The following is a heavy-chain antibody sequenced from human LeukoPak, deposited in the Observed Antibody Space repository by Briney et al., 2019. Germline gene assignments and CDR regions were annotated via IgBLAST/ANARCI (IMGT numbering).Heavy chain of an antibody. J-gene: IGHJ4*02. CDR2: LSGSGGST. D-gene: IGHD2-15*01. CDR3: AKVRTPDY. Sequence: GGSLTLSCAASGFTFSTYVMTWVRQAPGKGLEWVSALSGSGGSTFYADPVKGRFTISRDNSNGTLYLQRNSLRAEDTAVYYCAKVRTPDYWGQGTLVTVSS. V-gene: IGHV3-23*01. CDR1: GFTFSTYV.